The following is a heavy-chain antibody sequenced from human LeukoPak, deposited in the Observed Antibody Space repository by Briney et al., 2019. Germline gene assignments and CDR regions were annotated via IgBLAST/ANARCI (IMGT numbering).Heavy chain of an antibody. CDR1: GGSISGDH. CDR2: IYYSGNT. D-gene: IGHD2-2*01. V-gene: IGHV4-59*08. CDR3: ARQQLPNGAYYFDY. J-gene: IGHJ4*02. Sequence: SETLSLTCTVSGGSISGDHWNWIRQPPGKGLEWIGYIYYSGNTNYNPSLKSRVTISVDTSKNQFSLKLNSVTAADTAVYYCARQQLPNGAYYFDYWGQGTLVTVSS.